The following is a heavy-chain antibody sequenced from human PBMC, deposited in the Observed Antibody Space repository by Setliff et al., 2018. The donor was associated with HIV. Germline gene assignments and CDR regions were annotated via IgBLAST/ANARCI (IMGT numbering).Heavy chain of an antibody. J-gene: IGHJ4*02. V-gene: IGHV3-72*01. CDR3: ARARYSSGYYVSFDY. CDR2: TRNKANSYTT. D-gene: IGHD6-19*01. CDR1: GFTLSDQY. Sequence: PGGSLRLSCAASGFTLSDQYMDWVRQAPGKGLEWVGRTRNKANSYTTEYAASVKGRISTSRDDSKNSVYLQMNSLKTEDTAVYYCARARYSSGYYVSFDYWGQGTLVTVSS.